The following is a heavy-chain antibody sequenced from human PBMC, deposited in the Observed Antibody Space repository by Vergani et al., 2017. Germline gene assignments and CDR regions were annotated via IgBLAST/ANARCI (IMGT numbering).Heavy chain of an antibody. Sequence: QLQLQESGPGLVKPSETLSLTCTVSGGSISSSSYYWGWIRQPPGKGLEWIGSIYYSGSTYYNPSLKSRVTISVDTSKNQFSLKLSSVTAADTAVYYCASVEMAAEYYFDYWGQGTLVTVSS. D-gene: IGHD5-24*01. V-gene: IGHV4-39*07. CDR3: ASVEMAAEYYFDY. CDR2: IYYSGST. J-gene: IGHJ4*02. CDR1: GGSISSSSYY.